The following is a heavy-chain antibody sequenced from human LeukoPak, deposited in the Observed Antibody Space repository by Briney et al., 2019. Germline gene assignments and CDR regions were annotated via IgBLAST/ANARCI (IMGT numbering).Heavy chain of an antibody. J-gene: IGHJ6*04. CDR1: GFTFSSYE. D-gene: IGHD3-10*02. CDR2: ISSSGSTI. Sequence: GGSLRLSCAASGFTFSSYEMNWVRQAPGKGLEWVSYISSSGSTIYYADSVKGRFTISRDNAKNSLYLQMNSLRAEDMAVYYCAELGMIGGVWGKGTTVTISS. V-gene: IGHV3-48*03. CDR3: AELGMIGGV.